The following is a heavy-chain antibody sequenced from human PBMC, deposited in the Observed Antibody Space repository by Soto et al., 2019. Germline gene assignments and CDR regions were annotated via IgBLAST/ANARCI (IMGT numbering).Heavy chain of an antibody. D-gene: IGHD1-26*01. CDR3: ARSEGEMATAKYYYYGVDV. CDR2: INAGNGNT. Sequence: ASVKVSCKASGYTFTSYAMHWVRQAPGQRLEWMGWINAGNGNTKYSQKFQGRVTITRDTSASTVYMELSRLTSEDTAVYYCARSEGEMATAKYYYYGVDVWGQGTTVTVSS. J-gene: IGHJ6*02. CDR1: GYTFTSYA. V-gene: IGHV1-3*01.